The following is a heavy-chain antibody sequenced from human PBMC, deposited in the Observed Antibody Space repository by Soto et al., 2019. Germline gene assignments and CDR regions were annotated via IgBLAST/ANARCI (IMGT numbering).Heavy chain of an antibody. CDR2: IVGSGSST. Sequence: GSLRPTCEASGFTFNTYAMSLDRHAQGKGLEWVSAIVGSGSSTYYAGSVKGRFTISRDNSKNTLYLQMNSLRADDTAAYYCAEDLAETYGPFDYWGQGSLVTVSS. V-gene: IGHV3-23*01. D-gene: IGHD2-8*01. CDR1: GFTFNTYA. CDR3: AEDLAETYGPFDY. J-gene: IGHJ4*02.